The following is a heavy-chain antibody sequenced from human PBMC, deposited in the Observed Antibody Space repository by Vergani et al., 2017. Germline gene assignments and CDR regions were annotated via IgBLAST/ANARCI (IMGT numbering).Heavy chain of an antibody. CDR3: ARGRNYYYDSSGYYPATGRGIDY. Sequence: QVQLQQWGAGLLKPSETLSLTCAVYGGSFSGYYWSWIRQPPGKGLEWIGEINHSGSTNYNPSLKSRVTISVDTSKNQFSLKLRSVTAANTAVYYCARGRNYYYDSSGYYPATGRGIDYWGQGTLVTVSS. J-gene: IGHJ4*02. D-gene: IGHD3-22*01. CDR2: INHSGST. CDR1: GGSFSGYY. V-gene: IGHV4-34*01.